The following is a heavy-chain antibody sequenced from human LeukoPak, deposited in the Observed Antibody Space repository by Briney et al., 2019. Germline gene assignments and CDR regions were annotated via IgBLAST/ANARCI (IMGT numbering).Heavy chain of an antibody. D-gene: IGHD3-10*01. CDR3: ARDSDGYYGSGRRWGYYYYYMDV. J-gene: IGHJ6*03. CDR2: IIPIFGTA. V-gene: IGHV1-69*05. CDR1: GGTFSSYA. Sequence: GASVKVSCKASGGTFSSYAISWVRQAPGQGLEWMGGIIPIFGTANYAQEFQGRVTITTDESTSTAYMELSSLRSEDTAVYYCARDSDGYYGSGRRWGYYYYYMDVWGKGTTVTVSS.